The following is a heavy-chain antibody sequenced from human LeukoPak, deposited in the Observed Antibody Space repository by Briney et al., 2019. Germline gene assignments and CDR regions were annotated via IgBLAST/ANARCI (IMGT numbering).Heavy chain of an antibody. V-gene: IGHV5-51*01. J-gene: IGHJ4*02. CDR2: IYPVDSRT. Sequence: GASLKICCKGAGYICGSCWIWGGRQMPGKSLEWMGIIYPVDSRTTSRPSFQGQLSISADKPTRTAYLQWNSLQASDTAIYYCVRHLSDIPSCPNYWGPATLITVAS. D-gene: IGHD2-2*01. CDR1: GYICGSCW. CDR3: VRHLSDIPSCPNY.